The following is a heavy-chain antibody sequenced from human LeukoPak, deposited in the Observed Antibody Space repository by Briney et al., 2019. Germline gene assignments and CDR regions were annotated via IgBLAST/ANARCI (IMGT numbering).Heavy chain of an antibody. CDR2: INHSGST. D-gene: IGHD1-1*01. J-gene: IGHJ4*02. CDR1: GGSFNDYS. Sequence: SETLSLTCAVYGGSFNDYSWSWIRQPPGKGLEWIGEINHSGSTNYNPSLKSRVTISVDTSKNQFSLKLSSVTAADTAVYYCARADNWNDPVDYWGQGTLVTVSS. CDR3: ARADNWNDPVDY. V-gene: IGHV4-34*01.